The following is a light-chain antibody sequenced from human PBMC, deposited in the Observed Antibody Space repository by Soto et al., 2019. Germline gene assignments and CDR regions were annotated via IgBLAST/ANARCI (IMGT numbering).Light chain of an antibody. CDR3: QQYNNWPPWT. Sequence: IVFTQSPGTLPLSPGERATLSCRASQSVSSNLAWYQQKPGQAPRLLIYGASTRATGIPARFSGSGSGTEFTLTISSLQSEDFAVYYCQQYNNWPPWTFGQGTKVDIK. CDR2: GAS. J-gene: IGKJ1*01. CDR1: QSVSSN. V-gene: IGKV3-15*01.